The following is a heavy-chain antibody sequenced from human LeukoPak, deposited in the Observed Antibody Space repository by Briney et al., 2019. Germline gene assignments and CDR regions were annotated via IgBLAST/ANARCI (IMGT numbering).Heavy chain of an antibody. D-gene: IGHD3-22*01. CDR2: IYSGGST. V-gene: IGHV3-66*01. Sequence: PGGSLRLSCAASGFTVSSNYMSWVRQAPGKGLEWVSVIYSGGSTYYADSVKGRFTISRDNSKNTLYLQMNSLRAEDTAVYYCASFTMIVDSDYWGQGTLVTVSS. J-gene: IGHJ4*02. CDR1: GFTVSSNY. CDR3: ASFTMIVDSDY.